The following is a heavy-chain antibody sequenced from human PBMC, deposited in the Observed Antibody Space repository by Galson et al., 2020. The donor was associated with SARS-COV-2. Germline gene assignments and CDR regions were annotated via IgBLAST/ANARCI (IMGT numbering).Heavy chain of an antibody. V-gene: IGHV1-2*02. CDR1: GYTFTDNY. CDR3: ARDTSEGG. CDR2: IDPNSGGT. Sequence: ASVTVSCKTSGYTFTDNYIHWVRQAPGQGLEWMGWIDPNSGGTKYAPRFQGRFTMTRDTSIRTVYMELSRLGSDDTAVYYCARDTSEGGWGQGTLVTVSS. J-gene: IGHJ4*02. D-gene: IGHD3-16*01.